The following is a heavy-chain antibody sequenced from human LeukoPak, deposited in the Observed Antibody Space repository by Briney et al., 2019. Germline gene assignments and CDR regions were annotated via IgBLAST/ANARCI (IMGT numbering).Heavy chain of an antibody. Sequence: GASVKVSCKASGYTFTSYYMHWVRQAPGQGLEWMGIINPSGGNTSYAQKFQGRVTMTRDTSISTAYMELSRLRSDDTAVYYCAREDYDSSGFGYWGQGTLVTVSS. CDR2: INPSGGNT. D-gene: IGHD3-22*01. V-gene: IGHV1-46*01. CDR1: GYTFTSYY. J-gene: IGHJ4*02. CDR3: AREDYDSSGFGY.